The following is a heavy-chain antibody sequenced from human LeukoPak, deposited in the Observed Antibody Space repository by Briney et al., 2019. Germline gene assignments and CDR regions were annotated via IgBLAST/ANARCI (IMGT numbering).Heavy chain of an antibody. CDR3: ARDLRFVDTAMPFDP. V-gene: IGHV3-30-3*01. J-gene: IGHJ5*02. CDR2: ISYDGSNR. D-gene: IGHD5-18*01. CDR1: EFTFTSYA. Sequence: GGSLRLSCAASEFTFTSYAFHWVRQAPGKGLEWIAFISYDGSNRFYADSEKGRFTISRDNSKNTLYLQMNSLRAEDTAVYYCARDLRFVDTAMPFDPWGQGTLVTVSS.